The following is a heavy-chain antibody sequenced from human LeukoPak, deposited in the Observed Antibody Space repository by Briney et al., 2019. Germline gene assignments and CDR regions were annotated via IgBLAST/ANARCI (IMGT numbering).Heavy chain of an antibody. CDR2: IWYDGTNK. Sequence: GRSLILSCAASGFTFSSYGMHWVRQAPGKGLEWVAVIWYDGTNKYYADSVKGRFTISRDNSKNTLYLQMNSLRAEDTAVYYCARDPDSSNWYRGWYFDLWGRGTLVTVSS. V-gene: IGHV3-33*01. J-gene: IGHJ2*01. CDR3: ARDPDSSNWYRGWYFDL. CDR1: GFTFSSYG. D-gene: IGHD6-13*01.